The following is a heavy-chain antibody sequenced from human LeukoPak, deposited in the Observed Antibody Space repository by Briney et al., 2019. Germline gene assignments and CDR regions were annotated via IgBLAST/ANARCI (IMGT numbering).Heavy chain of an antibody. CDR3: ARGYPLDWNYFDY. CDR2: INPYNGHT. Sequence: ASVKVSCKTSGYTFSNYNINWVRQAPGQGLEWMGWINPYNGHTNYAQNLQGRVTMTTDTSTGTAYMELRSLRSDDTAVYYCARGYPLDWNYFDYWGQGTLVTVSS. V-gene: IGHV1-18*01. CDR1: GYTFSNYN. D-gene: IGHD3/OR15-3a*01. J-gene: IGHJ4*02.